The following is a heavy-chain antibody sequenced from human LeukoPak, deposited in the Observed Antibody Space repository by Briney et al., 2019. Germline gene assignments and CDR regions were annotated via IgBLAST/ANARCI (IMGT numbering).Heavy chain of an antibody. J-gene: IGHJ4*02. CDR2: ISSSSSYI. D-gene: IGHD2-2*01. V-gene: IGHV3-21*01. Sequence: GGSLRLSCAASGFTFSSYSMNWVRQAPGKGLEWVSSISSSSSYIYYADSVKGRFTISRDNAKNSLYLQMNSLRAEDTAVYYCARDHGGAVVVPAAKLYYFDYWGQGTLVTVSS. CDR1: GFTFSSYS. CDR3: ARDHGGAVVVPAAKLYYFDY.